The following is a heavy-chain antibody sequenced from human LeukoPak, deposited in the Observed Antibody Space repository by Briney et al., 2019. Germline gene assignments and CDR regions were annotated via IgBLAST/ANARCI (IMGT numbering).Heavy chain of an antibody. D-gene: IGHD2-15*01. CDR2: IYSGGST. CDR3: ARDRRDILDAFDI. V-gene: IGHV3-66*01. Sequence: GGSLRLSCAASGFTVSSNYMSWVRQAPGKGLEWVSVIYSGGSTYYADSVKGRFTISRDNSKNTPYLQMNSLRAEDTAVYCCARDRRDILDAFDIWGQGTMVTVSS. J-gene: IGHJ3*02. CDR1: GFTVSSNY.